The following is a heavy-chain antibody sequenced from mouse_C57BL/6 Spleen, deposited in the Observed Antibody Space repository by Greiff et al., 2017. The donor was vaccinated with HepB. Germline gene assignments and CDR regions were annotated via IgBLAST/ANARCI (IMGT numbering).Heavy chain of an antibody. V-gene: IGHV1-69*01. D-gene: IGHD1-1*01. CDR3: AREVVATGAYFDY. CDR2: IDPSDSYT. J-gene: IGHJ2*01. Sequence: QVQLKQPGAELVMPGASVKLSCKASGYTFTSYWMHWVKQRPGQGLEWIGEIDPSDSYTNYNQKFKGKSTLTVDKSSSTAYMQLSSLTSEDSAVYYCAREVVATGAYFDYWGQGTTLTVSS. CDR1: GYTFTSYW.